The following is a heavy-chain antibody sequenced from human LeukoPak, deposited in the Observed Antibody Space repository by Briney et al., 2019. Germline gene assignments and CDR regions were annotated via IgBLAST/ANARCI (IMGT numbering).Heavy chain of an antibody. V-gene: IGHV3-33*01. Sequence: GGSLRLSCAASGFTLSSYGMHWVRQAPGEGLEWVAVIWYDGSNKYYADSVKGRFTISRDNSKNTLYLQMNSLRAEDTAVYYCARSSFSGSYYLSIDYWGQGTLVTVSS. D-gene: IGHD1-26*01. CDR3: ARSSFSGSYYLSIDY. CDR2: IWYDGSNK. J-gene: IGHJ4*02. CDR1: GFTLSSYG.